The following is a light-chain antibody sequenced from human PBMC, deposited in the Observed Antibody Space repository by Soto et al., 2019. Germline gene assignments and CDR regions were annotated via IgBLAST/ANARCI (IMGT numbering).Light chain of an antibody. CDR3: QLYGSSSWT. V-gene: IGKV3-20*01. CDR1: QSVRHRY. Sequence: EIVLTQSPGTLSLSPGERATLSCRASQSVRHRYLAWYQQEPGQAPRLLIHGVSTRATGIPDRFSGSGSGTDFTLTISRLEPEDFAVYYCQLYGSSSWTFGQGTKVEIK. J-gene: IGKJ1*01. CDR2: GVS.